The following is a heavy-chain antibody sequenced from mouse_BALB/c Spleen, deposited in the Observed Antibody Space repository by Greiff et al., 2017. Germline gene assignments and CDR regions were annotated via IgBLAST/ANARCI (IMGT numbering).Heavy chain of an antibody. Sequence: QVQLQQSGAELAKPGASVKMSCKASGYTFTSYWMHWVKQRPGQGLEWIGYINPSTGYTEYNQKFKDKATLTADKSSSTAYMQLSSLTSEGSAVYYCARGLRFFDYWGQGTTLTVSS. CDR2: INPSTGYT. CDR1: GYTFTSYW. D-gene: IGHD1-1*01. J-gene: IGHJ2*01. CDR3: ARGLRFFDY. V-gene: IGHV1-7*01.